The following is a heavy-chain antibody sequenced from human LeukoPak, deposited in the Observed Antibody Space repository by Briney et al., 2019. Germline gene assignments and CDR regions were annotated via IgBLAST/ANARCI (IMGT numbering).Heavy chain of an antibody. Sequence: PGGSLRLSCAASGFTFSSYSINWVRQAPGKGLEWVSSISSGSGHIYYADSVKGRFTISRDNAKNSLYLQMNSLRAEDTAVYYCARGGSGATKDDAFDIRGQGTMVIVSS. V-gene: IGHV3-21*01. CDR1: GFTFSSYS. CDR3: ARGGSGATKDDAFDI. D-gene: IGHD3-10*01. CDR2: ISSGSGHI. J-gene: IGHJ3*02.